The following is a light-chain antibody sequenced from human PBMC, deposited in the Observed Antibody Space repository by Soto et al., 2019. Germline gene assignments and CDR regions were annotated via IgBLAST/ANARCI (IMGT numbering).Light chain of an antibody. CDR1: QSVSNNY. J-gene: IGKJ1*01. Sequence: EIVLTQSPGTLSLSPGERATLSCRASQSVSNNYLAWYQQKPGQAPRLLIYGASNRATGIPDRFSDSGSGTDFTLTISRLEPEDFAVYYCQKYGSSGTFGQGTKVDIK. V-gene: IGKV3-20*01. CDR3: QKYGSSGT. CDR2: GAS.